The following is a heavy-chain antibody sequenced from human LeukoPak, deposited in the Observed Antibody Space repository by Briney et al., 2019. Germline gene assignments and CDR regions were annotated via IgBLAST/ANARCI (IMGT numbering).Heavy chain of an antibody. D-gene: IGHD2-15*01. Sequence: PGGSLRLSCAASGLTFSGSAMSSGRQAPGKGLELVSLISGSGNSTYYADSVKCRFTISRDNSKNTLYLQMNSLRAEDTAVYYCAKVLVLVSANRYYFDYWGQGTLVTVSS. CDR2: ISGSGNST. CDR1: GLTFSGSA. V-gene: IGHV3-23*01. CDR3: AKVLVLVSANRYYFDY. J-gene: IGHJ4*02.